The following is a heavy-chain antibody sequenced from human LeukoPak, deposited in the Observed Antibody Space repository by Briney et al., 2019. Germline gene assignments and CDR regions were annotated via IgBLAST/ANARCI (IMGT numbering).Heavy chain of an antibody. Sequence: PSETLSLTCTVSGGSISSYYWSWIRQPPGKGLEWIGYIYYSGSTNYNPSLKSRVTISVDTSKNQFSLKLSSVTAADTAVYYSARRYGDYRKGYFDYWGQGTLVTVSS. D-gene: IGHD4-17*01. J-gene: IGHJ4*02. V-gene: IGHV4-59*08. CDR3: ARRYGDYRKGYFDY. CDR1: GGSISSYY. CDR2: IYYSGST.